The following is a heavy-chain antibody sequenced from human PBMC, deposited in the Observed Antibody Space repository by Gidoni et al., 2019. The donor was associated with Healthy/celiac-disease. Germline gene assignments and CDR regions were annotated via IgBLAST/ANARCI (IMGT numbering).Heavy chain of an antibody. J-gene: IGHJ2*01. CDR1: GRSIRSGSYY. Sequence: QVQLQESGPGLVQPSQTLSLTCTVSGRSIRSGSYYWSWIRQPAGKGLEWIGRIYTSGSTNYNPSLKSRVTISVDTSKNQFSRKLSSVTAADTAVYYCARDGRTARGWYFDLWGRGTLVTVSS. D-gene: IGHD6-6*01. CDR2: IYTSGST. V-gene: IGHV4-61*02. CDR3: ARDGRTARGWYFDL.